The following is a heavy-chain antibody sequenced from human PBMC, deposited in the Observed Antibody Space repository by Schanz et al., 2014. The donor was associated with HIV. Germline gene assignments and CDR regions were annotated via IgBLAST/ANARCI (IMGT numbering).Heavy chain of an antibody. J-gene: IGHJ4*02. CDR3: AKEGTGYSSGWYGFTC. Sequence: QVQLVESGGGVVQPGRALRLSCAASGFTFSSYGMHWVRQAPGKGLEWVAVISYDGRNKYYTESLKGRFTISRDNAKKSLYLQMDSLRGEDTAVYYCAKEGTGYSSGWYGFTCWGQGTQVTVSS. CDR2: ISYDGRNK. D-gene: IGHD6-19*01. V-gene: IGHV3-30*18. CDR1: GFTFSSYG.